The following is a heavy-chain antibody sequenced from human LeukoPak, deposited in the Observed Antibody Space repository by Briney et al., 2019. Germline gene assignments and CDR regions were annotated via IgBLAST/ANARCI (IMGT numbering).Heavy chain of an antibody. CDR3: ARAVVPARTNWFDP. CDR2: IYYSGST. J-gene: IGHJ5*02. D-gene: IGHD2-2*01. Sequence: SETLSLTCTVSGGSISSYYWSWIRQPPGKGLEWIGYIYYSGSTNYNPSLKSRVTISVDTSKNQFSLKLSSVTAADTAVYYCARAVVPARTNWFDPRGQGTLVTVSS. V-gene: IGHV4-59*01. CDR1: GGSISSYY.